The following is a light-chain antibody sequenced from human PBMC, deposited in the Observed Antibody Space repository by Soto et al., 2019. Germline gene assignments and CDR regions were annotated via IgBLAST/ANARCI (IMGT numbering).Light chain of an antibody. CDR2: DAS. CDR1: QDISDV. V-gene: IGKV1-33*01. J-gene: IGKJ5*01. CDR3: QQFYDLPIN. Sequence: DIQMTQSPSSLSASVLDRVTITCQASQDISDVLNWYQQQPGKAPKVLIYDASKLQTGVPSRFSGRGSGNDFTFTISSLQPDDSGTYYCQQFYDLPINFGKGPRREIK.